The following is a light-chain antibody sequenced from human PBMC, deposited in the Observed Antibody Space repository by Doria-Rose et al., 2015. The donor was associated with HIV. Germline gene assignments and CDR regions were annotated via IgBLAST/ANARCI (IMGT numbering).Light chain of an antibody. CDR1: QGITSN. Sequence: DVQLTQSPSSLSASVGDRVTITCRASQGITSNLTWYQQKAGKAPKLLIFTATTLQSGVPSRFSGGGSVTDFTLPISSLQPEVFATYYCQQTYSFPDSFGQGTKLDIE. CDR2: TAT. J-gene: IGKJ2*01. V-gene: IGKV1-39*01. CDR3: QQTYSFPDS.